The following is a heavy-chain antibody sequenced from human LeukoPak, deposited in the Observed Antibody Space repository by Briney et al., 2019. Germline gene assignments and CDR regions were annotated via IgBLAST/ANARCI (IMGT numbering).Heavy chain of an antibody. J-gene: IGHJ4*02. Sequence: SETLSLTCNVSGGSISGYHWSWIRQPPGKGLEWLGYIYYSGSSNYNPSLKSRVTISADTSKNQFSLKLSSVTAADTAVYYCARGDYYFDYWGQGTLVTVSS. V-gene: IGHV4-59*01. CDR3: ARGDYYFDY. D-gene: IGHD2-21*02. CDR1: GGSISGYH. CDR2: IYYSGSS.